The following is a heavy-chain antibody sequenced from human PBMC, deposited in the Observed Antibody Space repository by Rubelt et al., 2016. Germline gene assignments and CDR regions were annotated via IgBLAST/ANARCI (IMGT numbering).Heavy chain of an antibody. J-gene: IGHJ4*02. CDR1: GFSISSYS. V-gene: IGHV3-21*01. CDR3: ARVVN. Sequence: EVQLVESGGGLVQPGGFLRLSCAASGFSISSYSMNWVRQAPGKGLEWVSSISGATSYIYYADSLKGRFTISGDNAKNSVFLQMDSLRAEDTALYYCARVVNWGQGTLVTVSS. CDR2: ISGATSYI.